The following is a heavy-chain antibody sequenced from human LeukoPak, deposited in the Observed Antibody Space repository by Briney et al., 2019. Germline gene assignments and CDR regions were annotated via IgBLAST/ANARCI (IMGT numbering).Heavy chain of an antibody. CDR2: ISAYNGNT. V-gene: IGHV1-18*01. D-gene: IGHD1-26*01. Sequence: AASVKVSCKASGYTFTSYGISWVRQAPGQGLEWMGWISAYNGNTNYAQKFQGRVTITADESTSTAYMELSSLRSEDTAVYYCARWERAFDIWGQGTMVTVSS. J-gene: IGHJ3*02. CDR3: ARWERAFDI. CDR1: GYTFTSYG.